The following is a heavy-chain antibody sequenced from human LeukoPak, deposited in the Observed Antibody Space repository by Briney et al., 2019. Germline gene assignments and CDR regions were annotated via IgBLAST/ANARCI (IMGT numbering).Heavy chain of an antibody. CDR1: GYTFTGYY. CDR2: INPNSGGT. CDR3: ATPGRSMIVVVKGPADAFDI. Sequence: GASVKVSCKASGYTFTGYYMHWVRQAPGQGLEWMGWINPNSGGTNYAQKFQGRVTMTRDTSISTAYMELSRLRSDDTAVYYCATPGRSMIVVVKGPADAFDIWGQGTMVTVSS. V-gene: IGHV1-2*02. J-gene: IGHJ3*02. D-gene: IGHD3-22*01.